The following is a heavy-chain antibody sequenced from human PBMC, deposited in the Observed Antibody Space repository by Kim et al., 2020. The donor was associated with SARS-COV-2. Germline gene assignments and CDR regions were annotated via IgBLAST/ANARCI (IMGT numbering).Heavy chain of an antibody. CDR1: GFTVSSNY. D-gene: IGHD2-15*01. Sequence: GGSLRLSCAASGFTVSSNYMSWVRQAPGKGLEWVPVIYSGGSTYYADSVNGRFTISRDNSKNTLYLQMNSLRAEDTAVYYCLGYLSCGSCYSDLWGEGPLVTISS. CDR2: IYSGGST. J-gene: IGHJ5*02. V-gene: IGHV3-66*01. CDR3: LGYLSCGSCYSDL.